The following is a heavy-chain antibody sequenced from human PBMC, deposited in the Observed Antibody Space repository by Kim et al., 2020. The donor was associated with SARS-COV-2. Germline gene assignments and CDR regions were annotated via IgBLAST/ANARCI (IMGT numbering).Heavy chain of an antibody. J-gene: IGHJ4*02. V-gene: IGHV6-1*01. CDR2: TYYRTKWYN. Sequence: SQTLSLTCAISGDSVSSNRTVWHWIRQSPSRGLEWLGKTYYRTKWYNDYALSVKSRITINPDTSKNQFSLQLTSVTPEDTAVYYCAGGWALRYWGQGNLV. CDR1: GDSVSSNRTV. D-gene: IGHD6-13*01. CDR3: AGGWALRY.